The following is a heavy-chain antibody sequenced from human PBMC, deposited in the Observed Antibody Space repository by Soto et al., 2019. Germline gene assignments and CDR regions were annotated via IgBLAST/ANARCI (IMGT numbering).Heavy chain of an antibody. J-gene: IGHJ6*02. CDR1: GYTFTSYD. V-gene: IGHV1-8*01. Sequence: QVQLVQSGAEVKKPVASVKVSCKASGYTFTSYDINWVRQATGQGLEWMGWMNPNSGNTGYAQKFQGRVTMTRNTSISTAYRELSSLRSEDTAVYYCARQWEPTYYYYGMDVWGQGTTVTVSS. CDR3: ARQWEPTYYYYGMDV. CDR2: MNPNSGNT. D-gene: IGHD1-26*01.